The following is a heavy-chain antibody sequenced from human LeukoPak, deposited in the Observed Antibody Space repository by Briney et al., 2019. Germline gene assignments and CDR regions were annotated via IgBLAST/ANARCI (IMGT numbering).Heavy chain of an antibody. CDR1: GGSISSGGYY. J-gene: IGHJ4*02. CDR3: ARVNSSSWYYSDY. V-gene: IGHV4-31*03. Sequence: TSETLSLTCTVSGGSISSGGYYWSWIRQHPGKGLEWIGYIYYSGSTYYNPSLKSRVTISVDTSKNQFSLKLNSVTAADTAVYYCARVNSSSWYYSDYWGQGTLVTVSS. CDR2: IYYSGST. D-gene: IGHD6-13*01.